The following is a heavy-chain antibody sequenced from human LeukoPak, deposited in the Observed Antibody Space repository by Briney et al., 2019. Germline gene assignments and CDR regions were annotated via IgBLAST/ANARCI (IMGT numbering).Heavy chain of an antibody. CDR3: SKDRAGRGQWLVRRGYYFDY. V-gene: IGHV3-23*01. CDR1: GFTFSSYA. CDR2: ISGSGGST. D-gene: IGHD6-19*01. J-gene: IGHJ4*02. Sequence: PGGSLRLSCAASGFTFSSYAMSWVRQAPGKGLEWVSAISGSGGSTYYADSVKGRFTISRDNSKNTLYLQMNSLRAEDTALYYCSKDRAGRGQWLVRRGYYFDYWGQGTLVTVSS.